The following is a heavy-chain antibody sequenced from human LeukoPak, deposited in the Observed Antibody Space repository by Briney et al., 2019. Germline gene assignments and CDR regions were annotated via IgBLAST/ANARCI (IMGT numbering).Heavy chain of an antibody. Sequence: SETLSLTCTVSGGSLSNYYWNWIRQPPGKGLEWIGYIYYSGGTNYNPSLKSRVTISVDTSKNQFSLKLSSVTAADTAVYYCARELSVEVGGLDIWGQGTMVTVSS. CDR3: ARELSVEVGGLDI. D-gene: IGHD3-16*02. CDR2: IYYSGGT. J-gene: IGHJ3*02. V-gene: IGHV4-59*01. CDR1: GGSLSNYY.